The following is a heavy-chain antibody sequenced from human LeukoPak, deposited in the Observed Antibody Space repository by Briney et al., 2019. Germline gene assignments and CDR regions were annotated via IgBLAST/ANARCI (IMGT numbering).Heavy chain of an antibody. J-gene: IGHJ4*02. CDR1: GYTFTSYD. CDR3: ASSISGIAVAGY. CDR2: MSPNSGNT. D-gene: IGHD6-19*01. V-gene: IGHV1-8*01. Sequence: ASVKVSCKASGYTFTSYDINWVRQATGQGLEWMGWMSPNSGNTGYAQKFQGRVTMTRNTSISTAYMELSSLGSEDTAVYYCASSISGIAVAGYWGQGTLVTVSS.